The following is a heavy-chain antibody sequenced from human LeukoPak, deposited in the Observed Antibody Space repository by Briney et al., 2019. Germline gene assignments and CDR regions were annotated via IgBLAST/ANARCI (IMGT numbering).Heavy chain of an antibody. CDR2: IYYSGST. CDR1: GGSISSSSYY. CDR3: ARRVPPYYGSGSYYNVEDY. Sequence: SETLSLTCTVSGGSISSSSYYWGWIRQPPGKGLEWIGSIYYSGSTYYNPSLKSRVTISVDTSKNQFSLKLSSVTAADTAVYYCARRVPPYYGSGSYYNVEDYWGQGTLVTVSS. D-gene: IGHD3-10*01. V-gene: IGHV4-39*01. J-gene: IGHJ4*02.